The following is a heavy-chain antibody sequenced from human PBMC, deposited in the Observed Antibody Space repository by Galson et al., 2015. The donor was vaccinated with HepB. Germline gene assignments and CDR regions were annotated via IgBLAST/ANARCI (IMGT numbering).Heavy chain of an antibody. Sequence: CAISGDSVSSNSAAWNWIRQSPSRGLEWLGRTYYRSKWYNDYAVSVKSRITINPDTSKYQFSLQLNSVAPEDTAVYYCARDGAAAGTGVLRGGAFDPWGQGTLVTVSS. CDR2: TYYRSKWYN. D-gene: IGHD6-13*01. CDR1: GDSVSSNSAA. J-gene: IGHJ5*02. V-gene: IGHV6-1*01. CDR3: ARDGAAAGTGVLRGGAFDP.